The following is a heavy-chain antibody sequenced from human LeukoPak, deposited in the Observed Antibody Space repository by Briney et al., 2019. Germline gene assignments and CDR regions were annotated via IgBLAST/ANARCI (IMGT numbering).Heavy chain of an antibody. CDR1: GGSISSYY. CDR2: IYYSGST. D-gene: IGHD3-10*01. V-gene: IGHV4-59*01. CDR3: ARGGTMVRGVIMSGMDV. Sequence: SETLSLTCTVSGGSISSYYWSWIRQPPGKGLEWIGYIYYSGSTNYNPSLKSRVTISVDTSKNQFSLKLSSVTAADTAVYYCARGGTMVRGVIMSGMDVWGQGTTVTVSS. J-gene: IGHJ6*02.